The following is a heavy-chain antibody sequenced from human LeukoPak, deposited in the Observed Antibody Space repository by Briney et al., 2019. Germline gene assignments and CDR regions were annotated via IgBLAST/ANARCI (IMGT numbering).Heavy chain of an antibody. V-gene: IGHV3-15*01. J-gene: IGHJ4*02. CDR2: IKSKTDGGTT. Sequence: GGSLRLSCAASGFTFSKAWMSWVRQAPGKGLEWVGRIKSKTDGGTTDYAAPVKGRFTISRDDSKNTLYLQMNSLKTEDTAVYYCTTVSAYCGGDCGNYFDYWGQGTLVTVSS. CDR1: GFTFSKAW. D-gene: IGHD2-21*02. CDR3: TTVSAYCGGDCGNYFDY.